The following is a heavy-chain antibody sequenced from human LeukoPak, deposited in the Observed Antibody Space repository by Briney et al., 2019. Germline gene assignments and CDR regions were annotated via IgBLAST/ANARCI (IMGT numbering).Heavy chain of an antibody. J-gene: IGHJ3*02. V-gene: IGHV3-23*01. CDR1: GFTFSSYA. D-gene: IGHD2-2*01. CDR2: ISGSGGST. Sequence: PGGSLRLSCAASGFTFSSYAMGWVRQAPGKGLEWVSAISGSGGSTYYADSVKGRFTISRDNSKNTLYLQMNSLRAEDTAVYYCAKAPHIVVVPAARGAFDIWGQGTMVTVSS. CDR3: AKAPHIVVVPAARGAFDI.